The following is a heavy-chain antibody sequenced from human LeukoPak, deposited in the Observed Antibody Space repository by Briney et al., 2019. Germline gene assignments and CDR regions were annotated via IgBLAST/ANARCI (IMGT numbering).Heavy chain of an antibody. CDR1: GYTFTLYY. D-gene: IGHD1-1*01. J-gene: IGHJ4*02. Sequence: GASVKLLYEASGYTFTLYYMHWAPHASGRALVWVGCINPNCGGTKYAQKFQRRVTMTRHTSNSTAYMELSRLRSDDTAVYYCAPGDPRNWTIDYCGQGTLVTVSS. CDR2: INPNCGGT. CDR3: APGDPRNWTIDY. V-gene: IGHV1-2*02.